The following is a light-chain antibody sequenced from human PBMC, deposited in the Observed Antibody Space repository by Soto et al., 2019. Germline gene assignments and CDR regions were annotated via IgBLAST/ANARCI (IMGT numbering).Light chain of an antibody. CDR3: QQYDIWPPWT. CDR1: QGISTL. CDR2: ESS. Sequence: AIQLTQSPSSLSASVVDRVTITCLASQGISTLLSWYQQKPGKAPKVLIYESSLLQSGVPSRFSGSGSGTDFTLTISSLQSEDFAVYYCQQYDIWPPWTFGQGTKVDIK. J-gene: IGKJ1*01. V-gene: IGKV1-13*02.